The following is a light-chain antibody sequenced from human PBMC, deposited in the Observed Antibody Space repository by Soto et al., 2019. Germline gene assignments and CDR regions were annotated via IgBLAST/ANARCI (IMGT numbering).Light chain of an antibody. CDR2: DAS. V-gene: IGKV3-11*01. J-gene: IGKJ1*01. Sequence: EIVLTQSPATLSLSPGERATLSCRASQSVSSYLAWYQQKPGQAPRLLIYDASNRATVIPARFSGSGSGTDFTLTISSLEPEDFAVYYCQQRSKTFGQGTKVEIK. CDR1: QSVSSY. CDR3: QQRSKT.